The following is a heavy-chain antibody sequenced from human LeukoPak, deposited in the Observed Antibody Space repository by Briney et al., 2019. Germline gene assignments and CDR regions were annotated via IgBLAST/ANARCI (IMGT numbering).Heavy chain of an antibody. D-gene: IGHD6-13*01. CDR2: IYTSGST. V-gene: IGHV4-39*07. CDR3: ARATTPYSSSWYAYYYMDV. Sequence: SETLSLTCTVSGGSISSSSYHWGWIRQPPGKGLEWIGRIYTSGSTNYNPSLKSRVTMSVDTSKNQFSLKLSSVTAADTAVYYCARATTPYSSSWYAYYYMDVWGKGTTVTVSS. CDR1: GGSISSSSYH. J-gene: IGHJ6*03.